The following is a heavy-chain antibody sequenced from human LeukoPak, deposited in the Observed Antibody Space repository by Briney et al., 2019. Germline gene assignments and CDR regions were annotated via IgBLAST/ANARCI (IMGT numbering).Heavy chain of an antibody. CDR1: GFIFSSYS. Sequence: GGSLRLSCAASGFIFSSYSMNWVRQAPGKGLEWVSGISWNSGSIGYADSVKGRFTISRDNAKNSLYLQMNSLRAEDTALYYCAKDSMVRGVPVYFDYWGQGTLVTVSS. D-gene: IGHD3-10*01. J-gene: IGHJ4*02. CDR3: AKDSMVRGVPVYFDY. V-gene: IGHV3-9*01. CDR2: ISWNSGSI.